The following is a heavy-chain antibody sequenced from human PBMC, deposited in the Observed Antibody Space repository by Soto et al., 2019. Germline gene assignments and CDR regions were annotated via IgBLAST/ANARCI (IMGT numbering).Heavy chain of an antibody. D-gene: IGHD3-10*01. CDR3: ARDHYGSGSYPDY. CDR1: GFTFSDYY. J-gene: IGHJ4*01. V-gene: IGHV3-11*04. CDR2: ISSSGDII. Sequence: GGSLRLSCAGSGFTFSDYYMSWIRQAPGKGLEWVSYISSSGDIIYYADSVKGRFTISRDNAKNSLYLQMDSLRAEDTAVYYCARDHYGSGSYPDYWGQGTLVTVSS.